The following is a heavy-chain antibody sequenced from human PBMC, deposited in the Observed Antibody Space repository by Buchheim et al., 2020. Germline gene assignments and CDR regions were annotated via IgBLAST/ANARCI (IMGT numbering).Heavy chain of an antibody. V-gene: IGHV3-21*01. D-gene: IGHD1-1*01. CDR1: GFTFSSYS. CDR3: ARDVWVERRMNWYFDL. J-gene: IGHJ2*01. CDR2: ISSSSSYI. Sequence: EVQLVESGGGLVKPGGSLRLSCAASGFTFSSYSMNWVRQAPGKGLEWVSSISSSSSYIYYADSVKGRFTISRDNAKNSLYLQMNSLRAEDTAVYYCARDVWVERRMNWYFDLWGRGTL.